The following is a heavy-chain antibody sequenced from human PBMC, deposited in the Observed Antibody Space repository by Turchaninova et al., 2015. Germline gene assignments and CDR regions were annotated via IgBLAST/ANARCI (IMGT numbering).Heavy chain of an antibody. CDR1: GFSFSDYA. D-gene: IGHD2-15*01. Sequence: GGGLVQPGGSLRLSCAASGFSFSDYAIDWVRQAPGKGLEWVSIIGTADASAYADSVRGRFTISRDRSKNTVYLQMDSLRADDTAIYYCAEAVRFCDGGCCYGHAHWGQGTLVTVSS. CDR2: IIGTADAS. J-gene: IGHJ4*02. V-gene: IGHV3-23*01. CDR3: AEAVRFCDGGCCYGHAH.